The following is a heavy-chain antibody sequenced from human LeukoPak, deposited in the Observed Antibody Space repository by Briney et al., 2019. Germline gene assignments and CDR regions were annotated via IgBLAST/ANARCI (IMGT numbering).Heavy chain of an antibody. CDR1: GFTFSSYA. CDR3: ARDRRYYYGMDV. V-gene: IGHV3-23*01. CDR2: ISGSDGST. J-gene: IGHJ6*02. Sequence: GGSLRLSCAASGFTFSSYAMSWVRQAPGKGLEWVSGISGSDGSTYYADSVKGRFTISRDNSKNTLYLQMNSLRAEDTAVYYCARDRRYYYGMDVWGQGTTVTVSS.